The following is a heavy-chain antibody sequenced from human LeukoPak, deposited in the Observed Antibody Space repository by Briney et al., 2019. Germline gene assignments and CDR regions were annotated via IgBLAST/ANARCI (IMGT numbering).Heavy chain of an antibody. CDR2: IYYNGET. CDR3: ARGRVPGGD. CDR1: DGSISNYF. J-gene: IGHJ4*02. V-gene: IGHV4-59*01. Sequence: PSETLSLTCTVSDGSISNYFWCWIRQAPGKGLEWIGYIYYNGETNCNPSLKSRVSISVDTSKNQFSLKLSSVTAADTAVYYCARGRVPGGDWGQGTLVTVSS. D-gene: IGHD3-16*01.